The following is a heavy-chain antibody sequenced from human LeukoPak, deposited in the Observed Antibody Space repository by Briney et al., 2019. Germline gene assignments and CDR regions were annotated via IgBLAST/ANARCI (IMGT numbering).Heavy chain of an antibody. Sequence: GASVKVSCKASGYTFTGYYMHWVRQAPGQGLEWMGGIIPIFGTANYAQKFQGRVTITADESTSTAYMELSSLRSEDTAVYYCATGIAVAFHYFDYWGQGTLVTVSS. CDR3: ATGIAVAFHYFDY. CDR2: IIPIFGTA. J-gene: IGHJ4*02. V-gene: IGHV1-69*13. CDR1: GYTFTGYY. D-gene: IGHD6-19*01.